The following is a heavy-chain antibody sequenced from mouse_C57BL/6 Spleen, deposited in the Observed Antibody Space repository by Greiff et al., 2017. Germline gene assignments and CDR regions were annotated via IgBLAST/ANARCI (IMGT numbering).Heavy chain of an antibody. Sequence: VQLQQSGAELMKPGASVTLSCKATGYTFTGYWIEWVKQRPGHGLEWIGEILPGSGSTNYNEKFKGKATFTADTSSNTAYLQLNSLTTEDSAIYYCARKGSRGNFDVWGTGTTVTVSS. CDR2: ILPGSGST. V-gene: IGHV1-9*01. CDR3: ARKGSRGNFDV. CDR1: GYTFTGYW. D-gene: IGHD1-1*01. J-gene: IGHJ1*03.